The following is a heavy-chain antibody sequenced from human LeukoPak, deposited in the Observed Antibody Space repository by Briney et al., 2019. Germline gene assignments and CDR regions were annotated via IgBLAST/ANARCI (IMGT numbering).Heavy chain of an antibody. CDR1: NYTFTIYG. CDR3: ARGPQWLVSVFYYYYYMDV. D-gene: IGHD6-19*01. J-gene: IGHJ6*03. Sequence: ASVKVSCKASNYTFTIYGISWLRQATRQGLEWMGWISAYNGNTNYAQKIQGRVTMTTDTSTSTAYMELRSLRSDDTAVYYCARGPQWLVSVFYYYYYMDVWGKGTTVTVSS. CDR2: ISAYNGNT. V-gene: IGHV1-18*01.